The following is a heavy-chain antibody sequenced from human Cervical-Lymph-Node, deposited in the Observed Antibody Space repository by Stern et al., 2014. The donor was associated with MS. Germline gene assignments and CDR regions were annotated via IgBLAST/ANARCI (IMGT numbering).Heavy chain of an antibody. D-gene: IGHD3-16*01. V-gene: IGHV1-69*01. CDR3: ARSPRTFGGVAFTFDI. J-gene: IGHJ3*02. CDR2: IIPIFDIA. Sequence: VQLVESGGEVKKSGSSVKVSCKASGGSFSSYPITWVRQAPGQGPEWMGGIIPIFDIANYAQKFQGRVTITADEATTTAYMELSSLRSDDTAVYYCARSPRTFGGVAFTFDIWGQGTMVPVSS. CDR1: GGSFSSYP.